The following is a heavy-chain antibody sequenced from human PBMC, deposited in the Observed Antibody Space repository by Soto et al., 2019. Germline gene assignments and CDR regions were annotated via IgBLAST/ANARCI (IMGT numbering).Heavy chain of an antibody. CDR1: GASISTNY. Sequence: SETLSLTCTVSGASISTNYWSWIRQPPGRGLEWIGYIYYSESTNYNPSLKSRVTISVDTSKNQLSLKLSSVTAADTAVYYCARLREGYCSSTSCYADYYYYMDVWGKGTTVTVSS. J-gene: IGHJ6*03. V-gene: IGHV4-59*08. CDR2: IYYSEST. D-gene: IGHD2-2*01. CDR3: ARLREGYCSSTSCYADYYYYMDV.